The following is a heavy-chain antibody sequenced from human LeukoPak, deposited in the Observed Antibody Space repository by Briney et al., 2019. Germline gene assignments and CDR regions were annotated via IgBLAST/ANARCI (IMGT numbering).Heavy chain of an antibody. CDR1: GGSISSTTHY. CDR2: MHYSGST. D-gene: IGHD3-10*01. V-gene: IGHV4-39*07. Sequence: PSETLSLTCTVSGGSISSTTHYWSWIRQPPGKGLEWIGSMHYSGSTYYNPSLKSRVTISVDTSKNQFSLKLSSVSVADTAVYYCVRGHYYGSGSYSPDYWGQGTLVTVSS. CDR3: VRGHYYGSGSYSPDY. J-gene: IGHJ4*02.